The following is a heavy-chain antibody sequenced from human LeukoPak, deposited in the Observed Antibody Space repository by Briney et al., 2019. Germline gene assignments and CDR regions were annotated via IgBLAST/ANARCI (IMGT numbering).Heavy chain of an antibody. D-gene: IGHD2-15*01. CDR2: MSDDGSEK. J-gene: IGHJ4*02. CDR3: AREADSGYYRTVDY. CDR1: GFTLSRFA. Sequence: PGTSLRLSCAASGFTLSRFAMHWVRQAPGKGLEWLGHMSDDGSEKHYVDSVRGRFTISRDPSKNTLYLEMTSLRTEDTAVYYCAREADSGYYRTVDYWGQGTMVTVS. V-gene: IGHV3-30-3*01.